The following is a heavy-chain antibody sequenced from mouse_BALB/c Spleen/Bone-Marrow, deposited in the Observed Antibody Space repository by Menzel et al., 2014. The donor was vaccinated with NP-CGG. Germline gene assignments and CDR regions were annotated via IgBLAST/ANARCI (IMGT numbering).Heavy chain of an antibody. D-gene: IGHD4-1*01. CDR1: GFSLTSYG. CDR2: IWSDGST. CDR3: ARSGTDYAMDY. Sequence: VQVVESGPDLVAPSQSLSLTCTVSGFSLTSYGLHWVRQPPGKGLEWPGVIWSDGSTTYNSALKSRLSISKDNSKRQVLLKMNSLQTDDTAMYYCARSGTDYAMDYWGQGTSVTVSS. V-gene: IGHV2-6-2*01. J-gene: IGHJ4*01.